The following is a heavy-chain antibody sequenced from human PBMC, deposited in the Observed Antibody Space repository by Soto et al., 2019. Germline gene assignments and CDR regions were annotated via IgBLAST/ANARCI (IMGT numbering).Heavy chain of an antibody. CDR2: INHSGST. D-gene: IGHD1-26*01. Sequence: PSETLSLTCTVSGGSISSSSYYWSWIRQPPGKGLEWIGEINHSGSTNYNPSLKSRVTISVDTSKNQFSLKLSSVTAADTAVYYCARQSGGYYYYGMDVWGQGTKVTVS. CDR1: GGSISSSSYY. J-gene: IGHJ6*02. V-gene: IGHV4-39*07. CDR3: ARQSGGYYYYGMDV.